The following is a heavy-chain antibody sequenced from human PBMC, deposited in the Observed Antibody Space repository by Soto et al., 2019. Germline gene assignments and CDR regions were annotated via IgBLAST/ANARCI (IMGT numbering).Heavy chain of an antibody. J-gene: IGHJ4*02. D-gene: IGHD6-19*01. Sequence: SETLSLTCPVSGGSFSITNYYWGWIRQPPGKGLEWIGEIYHSGSTNYNPSLKSRVTISVDKSKNQFSLKLSSVTAADTAVYYCARVSVAGTIFDYWGQGTLVTVSS. CDR3: ARVSVAGTIFDY. CDR2: IYHSGST. V-gene: IGHV4-39*07. CDR1: GGSFSITNYY.